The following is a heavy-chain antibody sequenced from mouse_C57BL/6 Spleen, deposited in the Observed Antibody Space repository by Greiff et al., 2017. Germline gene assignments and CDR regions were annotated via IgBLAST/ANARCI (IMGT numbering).Heavy chain of an antibody. Sequence: QVQLQQPGAELARPGASVKMSCKASGYTFTSYTMHWVKQRPGQGLEWIGYINPSSGYTKYNQKFKDKATLTADKSSSTAYMQLSSLTSEDSAVYYCARSTDSSSYYYFDYWGQGTTLTVSS. J-gene: IGHJ2*01. CDR2: INPSSGYT. CDR3: ARSTDSSSYYYFDY. CDR1: GYTFTSYT. D-gene: IGHD3-2*02. V-gene: IGHV1-4*01.